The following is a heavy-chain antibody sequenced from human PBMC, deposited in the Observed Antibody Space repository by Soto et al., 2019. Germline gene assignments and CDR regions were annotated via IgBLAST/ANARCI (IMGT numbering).Heavy chain of an antibody. CDR1: GLTVSGKKY. CDR2: LYDVDGT. V-gene: IGHV3-53*01. J-gene: IGHJ3*02. CDR3: ATWHQRQHAYDI. Sequence: DVQLVESGGGLIQPGGSLRLSCTVFGLTVSGKKYLAWVRQAPGKRLEWVSALYDVDGTYYADLVKGRFTTSGDSSKTSVYLQMNSLRPDDTAVYFCATWHQRQHAYDIWGQGTAVTVSS.